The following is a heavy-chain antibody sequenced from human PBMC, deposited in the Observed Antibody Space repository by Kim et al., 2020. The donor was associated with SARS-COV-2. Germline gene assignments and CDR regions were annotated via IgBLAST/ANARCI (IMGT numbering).Heavy chain of an antibody. CDR2: IKQDGSEK. CDR1: GFTFSSYW. V-gene: IGHV3-7*01. CDR3: ARKPSNGWLRFKDPQYYFDY. Sequence: GGSLRLSCAASGFTFSSYWMSWVRQAPGKGLEWVANIKQDGSEKYYVDSVKGRFTISRDNAKNSLYLQMNSLRAEDTAVYYCARKPSNGWLRFKDPQYYFDYWGQGTLVTVSS. D-gene: IGHD5-12*01. J-gene: IGHJ4*02.